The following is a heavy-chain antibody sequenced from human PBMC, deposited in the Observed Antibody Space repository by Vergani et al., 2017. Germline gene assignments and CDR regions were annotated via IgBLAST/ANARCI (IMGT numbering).Heavy chain of an antibody. Sequence: EVQLVESGGGVVQPGGSLRLSCAASGFTFDDYAMHWVRQAPGKGLEWVSLISGDGGSTYYAASVKGRFTISRDNSKNSLYLQMNSLRTEDTALYYCAKGGSNDVGIAVAGIGYYDGMDVWGQGTTVTVSS. V-gene: IGHV3-43*02. J-gene: IGHJ6*02. D-gene: IGHD6-19*01. CDR3: AKGGSNDVGIAVAGIGYYDGMDV. CDR1: GFTFDDYA. CDR2: ISGDGGST.